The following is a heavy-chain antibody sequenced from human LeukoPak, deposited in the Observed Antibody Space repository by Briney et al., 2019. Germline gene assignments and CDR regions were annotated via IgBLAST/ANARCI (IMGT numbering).Heavy chain of an antibody. CDR1: GFTFSTSA. CDR3: ARDGQQLAPYAMDV. D-gene: IGHD6-13*01. V-gene: IGHV3-23*01. Sequence: PGGSLRLSCEVFGFTFSTSAMSWVRQAPGKGLEWVSGIRASDDTTYYVDSVKGRFTTSRDNSKNTVYLQMNSLRAEDTAVYFCARDGQQLAPYAMDVWGQGTTVTVSS. J-gene: IGHJ6*02. CDR2: IRASDDTT.